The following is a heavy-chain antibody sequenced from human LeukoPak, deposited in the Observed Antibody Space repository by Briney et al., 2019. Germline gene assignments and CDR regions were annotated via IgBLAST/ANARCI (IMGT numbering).Heavy chain of an antibody. D-gene: IGHD1-26*01. CDR3: ASIIVGPTLIPI. CDR1: GFTFSSYG. Sequence: PGGSLRLSCAASGFTFSSYGMHWVRQAPGKGLEWVAFIRYDGSNKYYADSVKGRFTISRDNAKNSLYLQMDSLRAEDTAVYYCASIIVGPTLIPIWGQGTMVTVSS. CDR2: IRYDGSNK. V-gene: IGHV3-30*02. J-gene: IGHJ3*02.